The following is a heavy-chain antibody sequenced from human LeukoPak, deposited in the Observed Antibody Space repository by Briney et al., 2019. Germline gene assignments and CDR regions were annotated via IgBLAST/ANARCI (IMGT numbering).Heavy chain of an antibody. V-gene: IGHV4-34*01. Sequence: PSETLSLTCAVYGGFFTGYYWSWIRQSPGKGLEWIGEINHSGSTNYNPSLKSRLAISVDTSKNQFSLKLNSVTAADTGVYYCARVRYSGRGAFDPWGQGTLVTVSS. CDR1: GGFFTGYY. CDR3: ARVRYSGRGAFDP. J-gene: IGHJ5*02. D-gene: IGHD5-12*01. CDR2: INHSGST.